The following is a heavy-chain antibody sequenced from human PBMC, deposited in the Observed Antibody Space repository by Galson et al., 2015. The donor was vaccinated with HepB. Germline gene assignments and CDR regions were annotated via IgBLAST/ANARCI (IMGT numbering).Heavy chain of an antibody. D-gene: IGHD2-15*01. CDR3: ARVVATTPDNWFDP. Sequence: SVKVSCKASGYTFTSYAMNWVRQAPGQGLEWMGWINTNTGNPTYAQGFTGRFVFSLDTSVSTAYLQISSLKAEDTAVYYCARVVATTPDNWFDPWGQGTLVTVSS. CDR2: INTNTGNP. V-gene: IGHV7-4-1*02. CDR1: GYTFTSYA. J-gene: IGHJ5*02.